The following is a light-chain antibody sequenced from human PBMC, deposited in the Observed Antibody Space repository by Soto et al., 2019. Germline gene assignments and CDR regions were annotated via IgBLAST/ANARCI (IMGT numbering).Light chain of an antibody. CDR3: QQSYSTTWT. V-gene: IGKV1-39*01. Sequence: DIQMTQSPSSLSASVGERVTITCRASQGISTYLNWYQKKPGKAPKLLIYAASSLQSGVPSRFSGSGSETDFTLTISSLQPEDFATYSCQQSYSTTWTFGQGTKVDIK. J-gene: IGKJ1*01. CDR2: AAS. CDR1: QGISTY.